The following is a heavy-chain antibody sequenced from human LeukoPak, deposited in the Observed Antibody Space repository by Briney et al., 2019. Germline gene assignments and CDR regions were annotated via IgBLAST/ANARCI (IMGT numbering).Heavy chain of an antibody. CDR2: ISAYNGNT. D-gene: IGHD4-17*01. V-gene: IGHV1-18*01. J-gene: IGHJ4*02. CDR3: ARVNSDYGDYGADY. Sequence: ASVKVSCKASGYTFTNYGINWVRQAHGQGLEWMGWISAYNGNTNYAQNLQGRVTMTTDTSTSTAYMELRSLRSDDTAVYYCARVNSDYGDYGADYWGQGTLVTVSS. CDR1: GYTFTNYG.